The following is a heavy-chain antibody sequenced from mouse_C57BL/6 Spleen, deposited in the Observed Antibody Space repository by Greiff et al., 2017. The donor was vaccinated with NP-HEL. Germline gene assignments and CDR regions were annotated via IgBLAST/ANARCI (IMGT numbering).Heavy chain of an antibody. CDR3: ARYYDSYAMDY. J-gene: IGHJ4*01. V-gene: IGHV1-7*01. Sequence: QVHVKQSGAELAKPGASVKLSCKASGYTFTSYWMHWVKQRPGQGLEWIGYINPSSGYTKYNQKFKDKATLTADKSSSTAYMQLSSLTYEDSAVYYCARYYDSYAMDYWGQGTSVTVSS. CDR2: INPSSGYT. CDR1: GYTFTSYW. D-gene: IGHD2-4*01.